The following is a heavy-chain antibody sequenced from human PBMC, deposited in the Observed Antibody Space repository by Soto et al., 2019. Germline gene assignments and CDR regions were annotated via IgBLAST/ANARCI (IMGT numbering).Heavy chain of an antibody. Sequence: LRLSCAASGFTFSSYSMNWVRQAPGKGLEWVSSISSSSSYIYYADSVKGRFTISRDNAKNSLYLQMNSLRAEDTAVYYCAKEGGITTLYFDYWGQGTLVTLSS. CDR3: AKEGGITTLYFDY. J-gene: IGHJ4*02. V-gene: IGHV3-21*04. CDR1: GFTFSSYS. D-gene: IGHD3-10*01. CDR2: ISSSSSYI.